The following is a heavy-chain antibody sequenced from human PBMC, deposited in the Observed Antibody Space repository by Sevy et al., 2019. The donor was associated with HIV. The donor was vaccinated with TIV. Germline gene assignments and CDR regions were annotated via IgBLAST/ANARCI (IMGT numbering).Heavy chain of an antibody. V-gene: IGHV3-48*04. CDR3: VRDWDDKFSYGDSDPAVDC. CDR1: GFSFIHEN. CDR2: ISTSGSTI. D-gene: IGHD2-21*02. Sequence: GGSLRLSCVASGFSFIHENMNWVRQAPGKGLEWLSYISTSGSTIYQADSVKGRFTNSRDNAKNSLFLQMNSLRVEDTAIYYCVRDWDDKFSYGDSDPAVDCWGQGTLVTVSS. J-gene: IGHJ4*02.